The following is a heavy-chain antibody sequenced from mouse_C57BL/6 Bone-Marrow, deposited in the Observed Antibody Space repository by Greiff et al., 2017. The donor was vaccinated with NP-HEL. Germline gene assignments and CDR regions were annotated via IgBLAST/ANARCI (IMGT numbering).Heavy chain of an antibody. CDR2: IYPGSGNT. D-gene: IGHD1-1*01. J-gene: IGHJ2*01. CDR3: AREDTTVDYFDY. V-gene: IGHV1-76*01. CDR1: GYTFTDYY. Sequence: QVQLQQSGAELVRPGASVKLSCKASGYTFTDYYINWVKQRPGQGLELIARIYPGSGNTYYNEKFKGKATLTAEKSSSTAYMQLSSLTSEDSAVYFCAREDTTVDYFDYWGQGTTLTVSS.